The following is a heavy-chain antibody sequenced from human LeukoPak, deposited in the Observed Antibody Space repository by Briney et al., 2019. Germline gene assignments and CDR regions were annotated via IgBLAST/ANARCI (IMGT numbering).Heavy chain of an antibody. J-gene: IGHJ5*02. CDR2: IYYSGST. CDR3: ARVGAGRNWFDP. V-gene: IGHV4-31*03. CDR1: GGSISSGGYY. D-gene: IGHD3-16*01. Sequence: PSQTLSLTCTVSGGSISSGGYYWSWIRQHPGKGLEWTGYIYYSGSTYYNPSLKSRVTISVDTSKNQFSLKLSSVTAADTAVYYCARVGAGRNWFDPWGQGTLVTVSS.